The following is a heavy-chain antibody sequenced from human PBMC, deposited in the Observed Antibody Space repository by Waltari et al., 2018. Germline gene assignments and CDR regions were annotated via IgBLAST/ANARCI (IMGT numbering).Heavy chain of an antibody. J-gene: IGHJ4*02. CDR1: GFTFDDYA. D-gene: IGHD3-16*01. CDR3: AKDIGGLRDY. V-gene: IGHV3-9*01. Sequence: EVQLVESGGGLVQPGRSLRLSCAASGFTFDDYAMQWVRQAPGKGLGWVSGISWNSGSIGYADSLKGRFTISRDNAKNSLYLQMNSLRAEDTALYYCAKDIGGLRDYWGQGTLVTVSS. CDR2: ISWNSGSI.